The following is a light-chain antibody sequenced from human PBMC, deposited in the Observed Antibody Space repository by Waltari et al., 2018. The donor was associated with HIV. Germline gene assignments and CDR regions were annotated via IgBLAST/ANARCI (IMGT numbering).Light chain of an antibody. J-gene: IGKJ2*01. CDR1: QSLVHSSGNTF. V-gene: IGKV2-24*01. CDR2: KVS. Sequence: VMTQAPLSSPVTVGQPASISCRPNQSLVHSSGNTFLTWFHQRPGQPPRLLIYKVSKRSPVVPDRISGSGTGTDFTLRIDRVEPEDAGVYFCMQATHFPRTFGQGTKLEIK. CDR3: MQATHFPRT.